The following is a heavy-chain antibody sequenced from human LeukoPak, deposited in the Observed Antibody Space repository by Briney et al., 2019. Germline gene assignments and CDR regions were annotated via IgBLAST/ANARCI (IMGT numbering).Heavy chain of an antibody. D-gene: IGHD5-18*01. CDR3: ATAYNYGRDAFDI. Sequence: GASVKVSCKASGYTFTSYYMHWVRQAPGQGLEWMGIINPSGGSTSYAQKFQGRVTMTRDTSTSTVYMELSSLRSEGTAVYYCATAYNYGRDAFDIWGQGTMVTVSS. V-gene: IGHV1-46*01. CDR1: GYTFTSYY. CDR2: INPSGGST. J-gene: IGHJ3*02.